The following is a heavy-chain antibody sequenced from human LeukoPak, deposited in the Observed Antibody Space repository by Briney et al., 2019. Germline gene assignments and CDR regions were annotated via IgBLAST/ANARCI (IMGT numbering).Heavy chain of an antibody. CDR1: GFTFSSYW. D-gene: IGHD1-26*01. CDR3: ARDYSGNYCFDY. V-gene: IGHV3-30*03. J-gene: IGHJ4*02. CDR2: ISYDGSKR. Sequence: GGSLRLSCAASGFTFSSYWMNWVRQAPGKGLEWVALISYDGSKRYHADSVKGRFTISRDDSKNTLYLQMNSLTAEDTALYYCARDYSGNYCFDYWGQGTLVTVSS.